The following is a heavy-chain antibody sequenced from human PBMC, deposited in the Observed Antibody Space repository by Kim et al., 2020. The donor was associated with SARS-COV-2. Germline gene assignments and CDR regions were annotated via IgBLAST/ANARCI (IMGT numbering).Heavy chain of an antibody. V-gene: IGHV3-33*03. Sequence: GGSLRLSCAASGFIFSSYGMHWVRQAPGKGLEWVAVIWHDGSNEYYADSVKGRLTVSRDNSKNTLYLQMNSLRAEDTAVYCCVLVDFWSGNFVYFHYGINLWGQGPTVAVSS. CDR2: IWHDGSNE. CDR3: VLVDFWSGNFVYFHYGINL. J-gene: IGHJ6*02. CDR1: GFIFSSYG. D-gene: IGHD3-3*01.